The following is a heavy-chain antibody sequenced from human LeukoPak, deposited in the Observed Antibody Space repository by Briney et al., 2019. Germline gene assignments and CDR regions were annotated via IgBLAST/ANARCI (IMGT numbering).Heavy chain of an antibody. CDR2: IDYDSSHI. CDR1: GFTFSNSA. J-gene: IGHJ4*02. Sequence: GGSLRLSCAASGFTFSNSAMNWVRQVPGKGLEWVSSIDYDSSHIYYAASVRGRFTVSRDNARNSVYLQMNSLRVEDTAVYYCARDPLRYLRVGHYDYWGQGTLVAVSS. CDR3: ARDPLRYLRVGHYDY. D-gene: IGHD3-9*01. V-gene: IGHV3-21*01.